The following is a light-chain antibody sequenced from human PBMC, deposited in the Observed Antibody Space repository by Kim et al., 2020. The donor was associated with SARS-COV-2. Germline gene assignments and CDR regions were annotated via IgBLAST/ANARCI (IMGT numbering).Light chain of an antibody. Sequence: ALGQAVRITCQGDSLRSYYASWYQQKAGQAPVPVIYGKNNRPSRIPDRFSGSSSGDTASLTITGAQAEDEAEYYCNSRDSSGDHVVFGGGTQLTVL. CDR2: GKN. V-gene: IGLV3-19*01. CDR3: NSRDSSGDHVV. J-gene: IGLJ2*01. CDR1: SLRSYY.